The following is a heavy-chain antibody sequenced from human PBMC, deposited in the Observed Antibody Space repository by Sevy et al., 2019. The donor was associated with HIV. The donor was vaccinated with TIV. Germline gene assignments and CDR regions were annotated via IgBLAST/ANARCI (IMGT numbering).Heavy chain of an antibody. CDR2: IKQDGSEK. D-gene: IGHD3-3*01. CDR3: ARDPVNTIFGVVPDY. Sequence: GGSLRLSCAASGFTFSSYWMSWVRQAPGKGLEWVANIKQDGSEKYYVDSVKGRFTISRDNAKNSLYLQMNSLRAEDTDVYYCARDPVNTIFGVVPDYWGQGTLVTVSS. V-gene: IGHV3-7*01. CDR1: GFTFSSYW. J-gene: IGHJ4*02.